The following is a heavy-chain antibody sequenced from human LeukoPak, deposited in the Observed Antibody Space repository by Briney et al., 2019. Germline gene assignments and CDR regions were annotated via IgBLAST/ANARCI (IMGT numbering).Heavy chain of an antibody. CDR1: GFTFSNAW. CDR2: IKSKTDGGTT. Sequence: GGSLRLSCAASGFTFSNAWMSWVRQAPGKGLEWVSRIKSKTDGGTTDYAAPVKGRFTISRDDSKNTLYLQMNSLKTEDTAVYYCTTSVDYWGQGTLVTVSS. J-gene: IGHJ4*02. V-gene: IGHV3-15*01. CDR3: TTSVDY.